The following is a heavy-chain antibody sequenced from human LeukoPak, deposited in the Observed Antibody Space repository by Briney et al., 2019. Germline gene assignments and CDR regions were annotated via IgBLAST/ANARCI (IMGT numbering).Heavy chain of an antibody. CDR3: ARKYCSGGSCYSEGSLVDP. V-gene: IGHV4-39*01. Sequence: SETLSLTCTVSGGSISSSSYYWGWIRQPPGKGLEWIGSIYYSGSTYYNPSLKSRVTISVDTSKNQFSLKLSSVTAADTAVYYCARKYCSGGSCYSEGSLVDPRGQGTLVTVSS. D-gene: IGHD2-15*01. J-gene: IGHJ5*02. CDR1: GGSISSSSYY. CDR2: IYYSGST.